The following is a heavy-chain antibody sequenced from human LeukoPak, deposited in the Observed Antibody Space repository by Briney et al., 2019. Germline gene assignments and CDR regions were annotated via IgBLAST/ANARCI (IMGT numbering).Heavy chain of an antibody. CDR2: IYYSGST. J-gene: IGHJ5*02. CDR1: GGSISSGDYY. D-gene: IGHD2-2*01. CDR3: ASYCSSTSCRRWFDP. Sequence: SETLSLTCTVSGGSISSGDYYWSWIRQPPGKGLEWIGYIYYSGSTYYNPSLKSRVTISVDTSKNQFSLKLSSVTAADTAVYYCASYCSSTSCRRWFDPWGQGTLVTVSS. V-gene: IGHV4-30-4*01.